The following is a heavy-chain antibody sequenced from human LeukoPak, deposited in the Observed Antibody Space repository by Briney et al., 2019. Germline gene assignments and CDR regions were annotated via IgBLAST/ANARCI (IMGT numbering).Heavy chain of an antibody. CDR1: GYTPTELS. Sequence: GASVKVSCKVSGYTPTELSMHWVRQAPGNRLEWMGGFDPQDGETHYAQKFQGTVTMTEDTSTETAYMELISLRSEDTAVYYCATSLRYYGMDVWGQGPTVTVSS. D-gene: IGHD4/OR15-4a*01. V-gene: IGHV1-24*01. J-gene: IGHJ6*02. CDR2: FDPQDGET. CDR3: ATSLRYYGMDV.